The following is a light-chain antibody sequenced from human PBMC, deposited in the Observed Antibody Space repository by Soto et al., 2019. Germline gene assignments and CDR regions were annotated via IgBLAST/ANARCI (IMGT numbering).Light chain of an antibody. V-gene: IGKV3-20*01. J-gene: IGKJ4*01. CDR2: GAS. Sequence: EIVLTQSPGTLSLSPGERATLSCRASQSVSSTYLAWYQQKPGQAPRLLIYGASSRATGIPDRFSGSGSGTDFTLTISRLEPEDFAVYYCQHYGSLVLTFGGGTKAEIQ. CDR3: QHYGSLVLT. CDR1: QSVSSTY.